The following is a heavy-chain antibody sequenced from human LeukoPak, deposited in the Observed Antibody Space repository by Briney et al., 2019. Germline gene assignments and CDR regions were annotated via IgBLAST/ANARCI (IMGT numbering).Heavy chain of an antibody. V-gene: IGHV3-30*18. CDR3: AKDGGWNRWANYYYYYMDV. CDR2: ISYDGSNK. D-gene: IGHD1-1*01. CDR1: GFTFSSYG. Sequence: GGSLRLSCAASGFTFSSYGMHWVRQAPGKGLEWVAVISYDGSNKYYADSVKGRFTISRDNSKNTLYLQMNSLRAEDTAVYYCAKDGGWNRWANYYYYYMDVWGKGTTVTVSS. J-gene: IGHJ6*03.